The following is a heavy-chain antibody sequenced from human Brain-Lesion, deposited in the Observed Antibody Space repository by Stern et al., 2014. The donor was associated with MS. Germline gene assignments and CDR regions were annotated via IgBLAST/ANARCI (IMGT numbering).Heavy chain of an antibody. CDR1: GYIFTGYY. CDR3: ARDQRGITIFGVVTDYYYLGMDV. CDR2: INPNTGGT. V-gene: IGHV1-2*02. D-gene: IGHD3-3*01. J-gene: IGHJ6*02. Sequence: QLGQSGAEVKKPGASVKVSCKTSGYIFTGYYIHWVRQAPGQGLEWMAWINPNTGGTKYAQNFQGRVTMSRDTSISTAYVELSSLTSDDTAVYYCARDQRGITIFGVVTDYYYLGMDVWGQGTTVTVSS.